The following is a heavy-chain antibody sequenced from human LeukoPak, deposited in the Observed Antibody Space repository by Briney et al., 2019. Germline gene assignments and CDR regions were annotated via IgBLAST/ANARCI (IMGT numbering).Heavy chain of an antibody. V-gene: IGHV1-2*02. J-gene: IGHJ4*02. CDR1: GYTFTGYY. CDR2: INPNSGGT. D-gene: IGHD2-15*01. Sequence: ASVKVSCKASGYTFTGYYMHWVRQAPGQGLEWMGWINPNSGGTNYAQKFQGRIIMTTDTSTSTAYMELRSLRSDDTAVYYCARDRHIVVVVAATVSFDYWGQGTLVTVSS. CDR3: ARDRHIVVVVAATVSFDY.